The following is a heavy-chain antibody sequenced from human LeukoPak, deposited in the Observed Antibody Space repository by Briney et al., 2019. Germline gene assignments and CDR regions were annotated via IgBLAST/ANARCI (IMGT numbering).Heavy chain of an antibody. CDR3: ARERVIAAAGDGFDS. D-gene: IGHD2-21*01. V-gene: IGHV3-48*02. CDR1: GFTFSDYS. J-gene: IGHJ4*02. Sequence: GSLRLSCAASGFTFSDYSMNWVRQAPGKGLEWVSYISSSSTTIFYADSVKGRFTISRDNAKNSLFLQMNGLRDEDTALYYCARERVIAAAGDGFDSWGQGTLVTVSS. CDR2: ISSSSTTI.